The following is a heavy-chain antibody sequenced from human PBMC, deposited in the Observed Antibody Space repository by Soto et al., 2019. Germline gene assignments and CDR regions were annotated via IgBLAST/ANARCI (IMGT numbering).Heavy chain of an antibody. CDR3: ARAVAVPADFDY. J-gene: IGHJ4*02. CDR2: INAGNGNT. V-gene: IGHV1-3*01. D-gene: IGHD6-19*01. Sequence: ASVKVSCKDSGYTINSYAMQWVRQAPGQRLEWMGWINAGNGNTKYSQKFQGRVTITRDTSASTAYMELSSLRSEDTAVYYCARAVAVPADFDYWGQGTLVTVSS. CDR1: GYTINSYA.